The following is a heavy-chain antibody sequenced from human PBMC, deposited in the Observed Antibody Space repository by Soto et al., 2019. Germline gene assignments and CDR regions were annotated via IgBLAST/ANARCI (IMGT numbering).Heavy chain of an antibody. Sequence: QVQLVQSGGEVEKPGASVKVSCKTSGYSFTTYGISWVRQAPGQGLDWMGWISTYNGNTKYTQRLQGRVTMTTDTTTSTAYMELRSRTSDDTAFYYCARGPTDYHDNSGNYFLDSWGQGTLVTVSS. CDR1: GYSFTTYG. V-gene: IGHV1-18*01. CDR2: ISTYNGNT. J-gene: IGHJ5*02. CDR3: ARGPTDYHDNSGNYFLDS. D-gene: IGHD3-22*01.